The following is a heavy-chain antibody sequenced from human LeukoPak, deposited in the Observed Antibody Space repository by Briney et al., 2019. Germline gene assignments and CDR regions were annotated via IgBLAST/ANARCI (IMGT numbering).Heavy chain of an antibody. V-gene: IGHV4-59*01. J-gene: IGHJ4*02. D-gene: IGHD5-24*01. CDR1: GGSISSYY. CDR3: ARGDGYIYFDY. CDR2: IYYSGST. Sequence: PSETLSLTCTVSGGSISSYYWSWIRQPPGKGLEWIGYIYYSGSTNYNPSLKSRVTISVDTSKNQFSLKLSSVTAADTAVYYCARGDGYIYFDYWGQGTLVTVSS.